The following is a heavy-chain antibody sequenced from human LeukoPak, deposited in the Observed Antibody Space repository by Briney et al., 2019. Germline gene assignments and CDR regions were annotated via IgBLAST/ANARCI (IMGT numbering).Heavy chain of an antibody. J-gene: IGHJ4*02. D-gene: IGHD3-3*01. CDR1: GFTFSSYA. Sequence: GGSLRLSCAASGFTFSSYAMSWVRQAPGQGLEWVSAISGSGGSTYYADSVKGRFTISRDNSKNTLYLQMNSLRAEDTAVYYCAKGLLRFLESNYFDYWGQGTLVTVSS. V-gene: IGHV3-23*01. CDR3: AKGLLRFLESNYFDY. CDR2: ISGSGGST.